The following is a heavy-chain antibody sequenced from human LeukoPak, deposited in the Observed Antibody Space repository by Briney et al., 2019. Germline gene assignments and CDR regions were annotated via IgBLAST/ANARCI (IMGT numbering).Heavy chain of an antibody. Sequence: GGSLRLSCAASGFTFDDYAMHWVRQAPGKGLEWVSGISWNSGSIGYADSVKGRFTISRDNSKNTLYLQMNSLRVEDTALYYCAKDRAVAGTSGTYYYYYGMDVWGQGTTVTVSS. CDR2: ISWNSGSI. J-gene: IGHJ6*02. CDR3: AKDRAVAGTSGTYYYYYGMDV. CDR1: GFTFDDYA. D-gene: IGHD6-19*01. V-gene: IGHV3-9*01.